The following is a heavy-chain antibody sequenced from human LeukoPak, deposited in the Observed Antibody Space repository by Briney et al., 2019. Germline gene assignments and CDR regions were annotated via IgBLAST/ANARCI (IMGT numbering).Heavy chain of an antibody. J-gene: IGHJ4*02. CDR2: ISHSGDTL. Sequence: QPGGSLRLSCAASGFTFSTYNMNWVRQAPGKGLEWVSYISHSGDTLYYADSLKGRFTISRDNAKNSLYLQMNSLTAEDTAVYYCAGGWLASSSEGFDYWGQGTLVTVSS. CDR1: GFTFSTYN. V-gene: IGHV3-48*01. CDR3: AGGWLASSSEGFDY. D-gene: IGHD6-6*01.